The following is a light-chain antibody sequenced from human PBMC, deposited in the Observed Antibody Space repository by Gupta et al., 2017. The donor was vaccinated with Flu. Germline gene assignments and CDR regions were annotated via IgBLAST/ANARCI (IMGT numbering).Light chain of an antibody. CDR2: DNN. CDR3: GTWDSSLSAWV. J-gene: IGLJ3*02. Sequence: QSVLTQPPSVSAAPGQKGTISSSGSSSNIGNNYVSWYQQRPGTAPKLLIYDNNKRPSGIPDRFSGSKSGTSATLGITGLQTGDEADYYCGTWDSSLSAWVFGGGTKLTVL. V-gene: IGLV1-51*01. CDR1: SSNIGNNY.